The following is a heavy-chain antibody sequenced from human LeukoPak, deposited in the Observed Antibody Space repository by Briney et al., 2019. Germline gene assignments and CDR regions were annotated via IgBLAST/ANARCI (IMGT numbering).Heavy chain of an antibody. D-gene: IGHD4-17*01. V-gene: IGHV4-61*02. CDR2: INTSGST. CDR3: ARERAYGDYGSYAFDI. J-gene: IGHJ3*02. CDR1: GDSISSGSYY. Sequence: SETLSLTCTVSGDSISSGSYYWSWIRQPAGKGLEWIGRINTSGSTNYNPSLKSRVTMSVDTSKNQFSLKLSSVTAADTAVYYCARERAYGDYGSYAFDIWGQGTMVTVSS.